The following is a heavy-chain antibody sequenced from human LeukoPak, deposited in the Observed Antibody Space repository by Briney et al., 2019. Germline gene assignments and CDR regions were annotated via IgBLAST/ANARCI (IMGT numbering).Heavy chain of an antibody. CDR1: GGSFSGYY. D-gene: IGHD3-9*01. Sequence: SETLSLTCAVYGGSFSGYYWSWIRQPPGKGLEWIGEINHSGSTNYNPSLKSRVTISVDTSKNQFSLKLSSVTAADTAVYYCARGDFPGLTGPFDYWGQGTLVTVSS. J-gene: IGHJ4*02. V-gene: IGHV4-34*01. CDR3: ARGDFPGLTGPFDY. CDR2: INHSGST.